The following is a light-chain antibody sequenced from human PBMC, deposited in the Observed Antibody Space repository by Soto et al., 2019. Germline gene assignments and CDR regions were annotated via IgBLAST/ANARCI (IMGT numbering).Light chain of an antibody. CDR3: SSYTTSNTLV. J-gene: IGLJ7*01. Sequence: QSALTQPASVSGSPGQSITISCTGSSSDVGAYTYVSWYQQHPGKAPKLMIFEVSDRPSGVSNRFSGSKSGNTASLTISGLHAEDEADYYCSSYTTSNTLVFGGGTQLTVL. CDR2: EVS. CDR1: SSDVGAYTY. V-gene: IGLV2-14*01.